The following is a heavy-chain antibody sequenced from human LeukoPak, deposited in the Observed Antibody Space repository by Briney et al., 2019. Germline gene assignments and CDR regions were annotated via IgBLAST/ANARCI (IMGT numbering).Heavy chain of an antibody. D-gene: IGHD3-22*01. CDR1: VFAFSRFA. V-gene: IGHV3-23*01. CDR2: ISGNGHQT. CDR3: AKDANYYDSSGFFIPFDY. Sequence: GGSLRLSCSASVFAFSRFAMTWVRHLPGKGLDWVSTISGNGHQTYYGDSVTGRFSVSRDNSKNILYLQMDSLRADDSALYYCAKDANYYDSSGFFIPFDYWGQGTLVTVSS. J-gene: IGHJ4*02.